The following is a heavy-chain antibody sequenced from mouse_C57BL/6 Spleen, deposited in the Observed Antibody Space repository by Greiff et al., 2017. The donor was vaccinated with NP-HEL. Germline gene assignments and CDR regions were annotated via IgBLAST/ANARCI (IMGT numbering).Heavy chain of an antibody. V-gene: IGHV1-4*01. J-gene: IGHJ2*01. CDR3: AKSGSSGFDY. Sequence: VKLVESGAELARPGASVKMSCKASGYTFTSYTMHWVKQRPGQGLEWIGYINPSSGYTKYNQKFKDKATLTADKSSSTAYMQLSSLTSEDSAVYYCAKSGSSGFDYWGQGTTLTVSS. CDR2: INPSSGYT. CDR1: GYTFTSYT. D-gene: IGHD1-1*01.